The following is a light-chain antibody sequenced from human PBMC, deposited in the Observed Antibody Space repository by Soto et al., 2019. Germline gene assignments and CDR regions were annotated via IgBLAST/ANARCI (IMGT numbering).Light chain of an antibody. CDR1: SNDVGSYNF. CDR3: CSYAGAATWV. Sequence: QSALTQPASVSGSPGQSITISCTGTSNDVGSYNFVSWYQHHPGKAPKLLIYEDTKRPSGVSSRFSGSKSGTTASLSISGLQAEDEADYYCCSYAGAATWVFGGGTKLTVL. J-gene: IGLJ3*02. CDR2: EDT. V-gene: IGLV2-23*01.